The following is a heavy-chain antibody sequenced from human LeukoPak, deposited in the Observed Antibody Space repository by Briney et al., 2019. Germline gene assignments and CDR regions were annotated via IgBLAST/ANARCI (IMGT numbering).Heavy chain of an antibody. CDR3: ARDLPLNYDILTGYLYFDY. V-gene: IGHV1-18*04. CDR2: ISAYNGNT. D-gene: IGHD3-9*01. CDR1: GYTFTSYG. J-gene: IGHJ4*02. Sequence: ASVKVSCKAPGYTFTSYGISWVRQAPGQGLEWMGWISAYNGNTNYAQKLQGRVTMTTDTSTSTAYMELRSLRSDDTAVYYCARDLPLNYDILTGYLYFDYWGQGTLVTVSS.